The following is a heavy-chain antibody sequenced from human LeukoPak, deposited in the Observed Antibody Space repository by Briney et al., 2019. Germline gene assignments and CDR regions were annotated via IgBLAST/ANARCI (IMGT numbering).Heavy chain of an antibody. CDR3: AREMIITMVREPNYYYYYMDV. CDR1: GFTFSSYS. D-gene: IGHD3-10*01. V-gene: IGHV3-48*01. J-gene: IGHJ6*03. Sequence: PGGSLRLSCAASGFTFSSYSMNWVRQAPGKGLEWVSYISSSSSTIYYADSVKGRFTISRDNAKNSLYLQMNSLRAEDTAVYYCAREMIITMVREPNYYYYYMDVWGKGTTVTVSS. CDR2: ISSSSSTI.